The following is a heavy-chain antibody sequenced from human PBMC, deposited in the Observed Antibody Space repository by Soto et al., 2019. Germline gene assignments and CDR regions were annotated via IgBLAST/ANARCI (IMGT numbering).Heavy chain of an antibody. CDR1: GGSISSSNW. D-gene: IGHD3-3*01. CDR2: IYHSGST. Sequence: SETLSLTCAVSGGSISSSNWWSWVRQPPGKGLEWIGEIYHSGSTNYNPSLKSRVTISVDKSKNQFSLKLSSVTAADTAVYYCAGRVYYDFWSGYYALDYYYGVDVWGQGTTVTVSS. CDR3: AGRVYYDFWSGYYALDYYYGVDV. V-gene: IGHV4-4*02. J-gene: IGHJ6*02.